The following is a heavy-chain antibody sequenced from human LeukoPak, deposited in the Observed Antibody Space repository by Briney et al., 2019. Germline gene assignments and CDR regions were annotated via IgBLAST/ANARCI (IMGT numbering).Heavy chain of an antibody. CDR2: IRHDGSNK. CDR3: AKDQTGTTNHAFDI. Sequence: GGSLRLSCAASGFTFSTFGMHWVRQAPGKGLEWVAFIRHDGSNKYYADSVKGRFTISRDNSKNTLYLQMNSLRAEDTAVYYCAKDQTGTTNHAFDIWGQGTMVTVSS. V-gene: IGHV3-30*02. J-gene: IGHJ3*02. CDR1: GFTFSTFG. D-gene: IGHD1-1*01.